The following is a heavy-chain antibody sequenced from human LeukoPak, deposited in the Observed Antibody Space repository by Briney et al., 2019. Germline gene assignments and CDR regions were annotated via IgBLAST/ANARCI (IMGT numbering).Heavy chain of an antibody. V-gene: IGHV3-9*01. Sequence: GGSLRLSCAASGSNFEDYAMHWVRQTPGKGLEWVSGISWNSDAIGYADSVRGRFTISRDNGKNSLYLQMRNLRPEDTAFYYCAKGLPYYDTSGYLLNEWGQGTLVTVSS. CDR1: GSNFEDYA. CDR2: ISWNSDAI. CDR3: AKGLPYYDTSGYLLNE. D-gene: IGHD3-22*01. J-gene: IGHJ4*02.